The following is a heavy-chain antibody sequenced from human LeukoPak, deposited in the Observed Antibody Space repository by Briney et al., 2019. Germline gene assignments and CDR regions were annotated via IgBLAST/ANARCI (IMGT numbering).Heavy chain of an antibody. V-gene: IGHV1-2*02. J-gene: IGHJ4*02. Sequence: ASVKVSCKASGYTFTGYYMHWVRQAPGQGLEWVGWINPNSGGTNYAQKFQGRVTMTRDTSISTAYMELSRLRSDDTAVYDCARVGVRGIPRGYFDYWGQGTLVTVSS. D-gene: IGHD3-10*01. CDR1: GYTFTGYY. CDR2: INPNSGGT. CDR3: ARVGVRGIPRGYFDY.